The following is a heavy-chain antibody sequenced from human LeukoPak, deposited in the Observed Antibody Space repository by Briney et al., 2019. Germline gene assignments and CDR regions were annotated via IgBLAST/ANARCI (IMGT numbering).Heavy chain of an antibody. V-gene: IGHV3-48*03. D-gene: IGHD3-22*01. CDR1: GFTFSSYA. CDR3: ATIRRYYYDSSGYLDY. CDR2: ISSSGSTI. Sequence: GGSLRLSCAASGFTFSSYAMHWVRQAPGKGLEWVSYISSSGSTIYYADSVKGRFTISRDNAKNSLYLQMNSLRAEDTAVYYCATIRRYYYDSSGYLDYWGQGTLVTVSS. J-gene: IGHJ4*02.